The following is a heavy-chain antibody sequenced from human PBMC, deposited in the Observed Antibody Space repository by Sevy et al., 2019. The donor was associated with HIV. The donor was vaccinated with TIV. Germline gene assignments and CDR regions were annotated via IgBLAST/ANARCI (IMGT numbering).Heavy chain of an antibody. J-gene: IGHJ5*02. V-gene: IGHV4-39*01. CDR1: GASISSSSYY. CDR2: IAYSGST. D-gene: IGHD4-17*01. Sequence: SETLSLTCSVSGASISSSSYYWGWIRQPPGKGLEWIGSIAYSGSTYYTPALKSRGTISGDASKNQFSLKLRSVTAADTAFYYCARYLRGDFVSGFDPWGQGALVTVSS. CDR3: ARYLRGDFVSGFDP.